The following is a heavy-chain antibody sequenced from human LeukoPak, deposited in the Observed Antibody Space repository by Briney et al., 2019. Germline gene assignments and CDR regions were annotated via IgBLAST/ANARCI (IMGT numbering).Heavy chain of an antibody. D-gene: IGHD3-10*01. V-gene: IGHV4-30-4*08. CDR3: ARQPYGSGTDNYYMDV. J-gene: IGHJ6*03. CDR1: GGSISSGDYY. Sequence: ASETLSRTCTVSGGSISSGDYYWSWIRQPPGKGQEWIGYIYYSGSTYYNPSLKSRVTISVDTSKNQFSLKLSSVTAAGTAVYYCARQPYGSGTDNYYMDVWGKGTTVTVSS. CDR2: IYYSGST.